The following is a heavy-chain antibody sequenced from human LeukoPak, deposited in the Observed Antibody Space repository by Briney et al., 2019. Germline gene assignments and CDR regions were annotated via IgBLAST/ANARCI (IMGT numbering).Heavy chain of an antibody. Sequence: SLRLSCAASGFTFDDYAMDWVRQAPGKGLEWVSGVRWNSGSIGCADSVKGRFTISRDNAKNSLYLQMNSLRAEDTALYYCAKDMAAAVSQYYGMDVWGQGTTVTVSS. CDR2: VRWNSGSI. J-gene: IGHJ6*02. CDR1: GFTFDDYA. V-gene: IGHV3-9*01. D-gene: IGHD6-13*01. CDR3: AKDMAAAVSQYYGMDV.